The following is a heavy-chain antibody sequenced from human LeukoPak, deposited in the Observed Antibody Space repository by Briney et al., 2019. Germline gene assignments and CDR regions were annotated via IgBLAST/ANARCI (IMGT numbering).Heavy chain of an antibody. CDR3: AKGYYGSGSYASSYNWFDP. D-gene: IGHD3-10*01. V-gene: IGHV4-4*07. CDR1: GGSISSYY. Sequence: SETLSLTCTVSGGSISSYYWSWIRQPAGKGLEWIGRIYTSGSTNYNPSLKSRVTISVDTSKNQFSLKLSSVTAADTAVYYCAKGYYGSGSYASSYNWFDPWGQGTLVTVSS. J-gene: IGHJ5*02. CDR2: IYTSGST.